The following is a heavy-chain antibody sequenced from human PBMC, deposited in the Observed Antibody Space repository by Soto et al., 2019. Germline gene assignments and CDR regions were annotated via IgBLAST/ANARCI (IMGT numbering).Heavy chain of an antibody. CDR2: ISGSGGTI. CDR3: ARETGLRSSGWSYYFDF. D-gene: IGHD6-19*01. V-gene: IGHV3-48*02. CDR1: GFTLSSYS. J-gene: IGHJ4*02. Sequence: EVQLVESGGGMVQPGGSLRVSCAASGFTLSSYSMHWVRQAPGKGLEWVSSISGSGGTIYYADSVKGRFTISRDNAKNSLSVQMNSLRDDATAVYFCARETGLRSSGWSYYFDFWGQGTRVTVSS.